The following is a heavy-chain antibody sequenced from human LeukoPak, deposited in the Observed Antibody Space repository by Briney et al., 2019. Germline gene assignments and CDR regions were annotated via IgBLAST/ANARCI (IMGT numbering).Heavy chain of an antibody. CDR2: IYSSGTT. Sequence: SETLSLTCVVSGGSLHRSFWTWVRQPPGKGLEWIGRIYSSGTTDYSPSLKSRLTISIDTSKNQFSLRLASVTAADTAVYYCGRRPAVDGPVDNWGQGILVAVSS. CDR3: GRRPAVDGPVDN. CDR1: GGSLHRSF. J-gene: IGHJ4*02. D-gene: IGHD3/OR15-3a*01. V-gene: IGHV4-59*01.